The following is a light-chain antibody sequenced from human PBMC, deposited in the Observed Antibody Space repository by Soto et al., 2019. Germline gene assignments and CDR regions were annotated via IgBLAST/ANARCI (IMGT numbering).Light chain of an antibody. Sequence: EIVLTQSPAILSLSPGERATLSCRASQSVTTFLAWYQQKPGQAPRLLIYDASDRATGIPARFSGSGSGTDFTLTISIQAAEDSAVYCCQHRINWPLTFGGGTKVEIK. CDR1: QSVTTF. V-gene: IGKV3-11*01. CDR3: QHRINWPLT. CDR2: DAS. J-gene: IGKJ4*01.